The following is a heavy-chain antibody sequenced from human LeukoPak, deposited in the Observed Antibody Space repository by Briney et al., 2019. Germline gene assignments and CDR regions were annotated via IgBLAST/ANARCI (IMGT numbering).Heavy chain of an antibody. Sequence: GGSLRLSCAASGFTFSSYEMNWVRQAPGKGLEWVSYISTTGNTIYYPDSVKGRFTISRDNAKKSLYLQMNSLRAEDTAVYYCARIGSYPYYFDYWGQGALVTVSS. CDR3: ARIGSYPYYFDY. J-gene: IGHJ4*02. CDR2: ISTTGNTI. D-gene: IGHD1-26*01. V-gene: IGHV3-48*03. CDR1: GFTFSSYE.